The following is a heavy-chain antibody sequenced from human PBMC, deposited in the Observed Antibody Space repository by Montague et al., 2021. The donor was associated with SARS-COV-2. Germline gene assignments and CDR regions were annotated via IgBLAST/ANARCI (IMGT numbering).Heavy chain of an antibody. CDR3: ARDPLDYGLWSSGSYYNAYYYYYGMDV. CDR1: GFTFSSYS. CDR2: FSSSSSYI. V-gene: IGHV3-21*01. J-gene: IGHJ6*02. D-gene: IGHD3-10*01. Sequence: SLRLSCAASGFTFSSYSMNWVRQAPGKGLEWVSSFSSSSSYIYYADSVKGRFTISRDNAKNSLYLQMNSLRAEVTAVYYCARDPLDYGLWSSGSYYNAYYYYYGMDVWGQGTTVTVSS.